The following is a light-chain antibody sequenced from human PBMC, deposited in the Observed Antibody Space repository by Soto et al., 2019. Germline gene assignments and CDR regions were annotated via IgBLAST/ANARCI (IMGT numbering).Light chain of an antibody. Sequence: DIVLRECPATLSVSPGERSTLSRCASQSVSSNYLAWYQQKPGQAPRLLIYDASNRATGIPARFSGSGSGTDFTLTISSLEPEDFAVYYCQQRSNWPLTFGGGTKVDIK. V-gene: IGKV3-11*01. CDR3: QQRSNWPLT. CDR2: DAS. J-gene: IGKJ4*01. CDR1: QSVSSNY.